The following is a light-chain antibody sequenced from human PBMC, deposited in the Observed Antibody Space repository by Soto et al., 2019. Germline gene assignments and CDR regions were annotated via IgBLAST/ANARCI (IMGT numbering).Light chain of an antibody. CDR3: SAYTSSNTYVL. CDR2: DVS. CDR1: SSDVGGYNY. J-gene: IGLJ2*01. V-gene: IGLV2-14*01. Sequence: QSVLTQPASVSGSPGQSITISCTGTSSDVGGYNYVSWYQQHPGKAPKLMIYDVSNRPSGVSNRFSGSKSGNTASLTISGLQAEDEADYYCSAYTSSNTYVLFGGGTQLTVL.